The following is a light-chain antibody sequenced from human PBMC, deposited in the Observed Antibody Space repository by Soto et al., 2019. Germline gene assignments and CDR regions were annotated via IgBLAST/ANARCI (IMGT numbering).Light chain of an antibody. V-gene: IGKV1-39*01. CDR3: QQSYSTPFT. CDR1: QGISSY. CDR2: TAS. J-gene: IGKJ3*01. Sequence: DIQMTQSPSSLSASVGDIVTITCRASQGISSYLNWYQQKPGKAHNLLIYTASSLQSGVPSRFTGSGSGTDFTRTISSLQPEDFAIYCCQQSYSTPFTFGPGTKVDIK.